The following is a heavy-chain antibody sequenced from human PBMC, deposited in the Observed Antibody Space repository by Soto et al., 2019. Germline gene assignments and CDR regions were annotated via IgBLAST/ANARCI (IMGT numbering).Heavy chain of an antibody. V-gene: IGHV3-33*01. CDR1: GFTFSSSG. CDR3: ARDGSSEVTFIDH. CDR2: VWYDGTNK. D-gene: IGHD3-10*01. J-gene: IGHJ4*02. Sequence: GGSLRLSCAASGFTFSSSGMHWVRQAPGKGLEWVAVVWYDGTNKYYGDSVRGRFTISRDNSKNTLYLQMNSLRAEDTALYYCARDGSSEVTFIDHWGQGTLVTVSS.